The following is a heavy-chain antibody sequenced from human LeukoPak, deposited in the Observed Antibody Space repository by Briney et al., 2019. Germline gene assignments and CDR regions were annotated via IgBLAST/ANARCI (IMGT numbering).Heavy chain of an antibody. J-gene: IGHJ6*02. CDR1: GDSVSSNSAA. CDR2: TYYRSKWYN. D-gene: IGHD2-15*01. V-gene: IGHV6-1*01. CDR3: ARAVVVVAAGYYYYGMDV. Sequence: SQTLSLTCATSGDSVSSNSAAWNWIRQSPSRGLEWLGRTYYRSKWYNDYAVSVKSRITINPDTSKNQFSLQLNSVTPEDTAVYYCARAVVVVAAGYYYYGMDVWGQGTTVTVSS.